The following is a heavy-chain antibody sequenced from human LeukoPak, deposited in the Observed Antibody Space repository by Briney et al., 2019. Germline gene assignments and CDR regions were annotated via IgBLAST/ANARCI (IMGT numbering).Heavy chain of an antibody. D-gene: IGHD4-17*01. CDR3: ARDYGDYRHWFDP. V-gene: IGHV4-59*01. CDR1: GGSISSYY. CDR2: IYYSGST. J-gene: IGHJ5*02. Sequence: KPSETLSLTCTVSGGSISSYYWSWIRQPPGKGLEWIGYIYYSGSTNYNPSLKSRVTISVDTSKNQFSLKLSSVTAADTAVYYCARDYGDYRHWFDPWGQGTLVTVSS.